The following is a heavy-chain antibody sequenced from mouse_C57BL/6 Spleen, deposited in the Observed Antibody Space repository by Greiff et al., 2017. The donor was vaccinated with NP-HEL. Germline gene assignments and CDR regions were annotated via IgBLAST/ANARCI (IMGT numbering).Heavy chain of an antibody. Sequence: VQLQQPGAELVKPGASVKLSCKASGYTFTSYWMHWVKQRPGQGLEWIGMIHPNSGSTNYNEKFKSKATLTVDKSSSTAYMQLSSLTSEDSAVYYCASGGIYYGNYGYFDVWGTGTTVTVSS. V-gene: IGHV1-64*01. CDR3: ASGGIYYGNYGYFDV. CDR2: IHPNSGST. D-gene: IGHD2-1*01. CDR1: GYTFTSYW. J-gene: IGHJ1*03.